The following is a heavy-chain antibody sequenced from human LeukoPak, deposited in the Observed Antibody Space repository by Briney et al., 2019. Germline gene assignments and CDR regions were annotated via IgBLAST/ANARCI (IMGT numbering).Heavy chain of an antibody. D-gene: IGHD4-17*01. CDR2: LYYGVST. J-gene: IGHJ4*02. CDR1: GFTVSGNY. CDR3: ARGRQNYGDYPY. Sequence: GGSLRLSCVVSGFTVSGNYISWFRQAPGKGLEWVSVLYYGVSTFYKDSVRGRFTTSGDKFKNTVYLQMNSLRAEDTAVYYCARGRQNYGDYPYWGQGTLVTVSS. V-gene: IGHV3-53*01.